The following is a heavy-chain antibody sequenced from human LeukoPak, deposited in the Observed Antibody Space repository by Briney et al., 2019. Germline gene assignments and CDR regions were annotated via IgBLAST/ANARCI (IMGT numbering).Heavy chain of an antibody. CDR1: GFTFDDYA. Sequence: PGGSLRLSCAASGFTFDDYAMHWVRQAPGKGLEWVSGISWNSGSIGYADSVKGRFTISRDNAKNSLYLQMNSLRAEDTALYYCARGPYNYQLQIDYWGQGTLVTVSS. J-gene: IGHJ4*02. CDR2: ISWNSGSI. D-gene: IGHD2-2*01. V-gene: IGHV3-9*01. CDR3: ARGPYNYQLQIDY.